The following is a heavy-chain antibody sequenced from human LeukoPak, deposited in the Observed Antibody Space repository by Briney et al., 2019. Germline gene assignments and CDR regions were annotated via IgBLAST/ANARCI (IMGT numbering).Heavy chain of an antibody. J-gene: IGHJ4*02. CDR2: IDGGGDTT. D-gene: IGHD3-10*01. Sequence: GGSLRLSWAAAGFTFRNYAVSWVRQAPGKGQEWVSAIDGGGDTTYYADSVKGRFTISRDNSKNTLYLQMNSLRAEDTAIYYCAKYYYGSGDYYSFDHWGQGTLVTVSS. CDR3: AKYYYGSGDYYSFDH. CDR1: GFTFRNYA. V-gene: IGHV3-23*01.